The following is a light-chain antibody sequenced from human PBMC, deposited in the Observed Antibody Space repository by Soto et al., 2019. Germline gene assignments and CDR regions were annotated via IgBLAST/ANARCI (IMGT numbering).Light chain of an antibody. CDR1: SSDIGAYNY. J-gene: IGLJ3*02. CDR2: DVN. CDR3: SSYTSSNTVL. Sequence: QSVLTQPASVSGSPGQSITISCTGTSSDIGAYNYVGWYQQHPGQAPKLMTYDVNNRPSGVSDRFPASKSGNTASLTIAWLQAEDEADYYCSSYTSSNTVLFGGGT. V-gene: IGLV2-14*03.